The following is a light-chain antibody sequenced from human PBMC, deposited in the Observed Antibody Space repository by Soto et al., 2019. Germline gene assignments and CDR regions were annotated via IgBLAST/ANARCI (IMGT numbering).Light chain of an antibody. V-gene: IGLV1-44*01. Sequence: SVLSQPPSASGTPGQTVIISCFGSRSDIGSNFVNWYQHLPGTAPKLLIYNSTQRPSGVPDRFSGSKSGTSASLAISGLQSEDEADYYCTAWDDSLTGPVFGTGTKVTV. CDR2: NST. CDR3: TAWDDSLTGPV. CDR1: RSDIGSNF. J-gene: IGLJ1*01.